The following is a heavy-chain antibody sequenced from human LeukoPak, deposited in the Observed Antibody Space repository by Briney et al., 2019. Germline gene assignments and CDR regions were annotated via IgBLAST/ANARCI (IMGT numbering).Heavy chain of an antibody. D-gene: IGHD6-19*01. CDR3: AREAGYSSTAGAFDI. CDR2: IYYRGST. V-gene: IGHV4-59*01. Sequence: SETLSLTCNVSGGSISSYYWSWIRQPPGKGLEWIGNIYYRGSTNYNVSLKSRVTISVDTSKNQFSLKLSSVTAADTAVYYCAREAGYSSTAGAFDIWGQGTMVTISS. CDR1: GGSISSYY. J-gene: IGHJ3*02.